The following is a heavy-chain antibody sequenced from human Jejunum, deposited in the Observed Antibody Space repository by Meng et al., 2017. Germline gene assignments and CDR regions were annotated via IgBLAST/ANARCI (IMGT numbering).Heavy chain of an antibody. Sequence: KESVPSLVKPPQTLTLTGSFSAFSVSSRGVGVDWIRQAPGKGLEWIGEVWPSGATYYNPSLSSRITISIDTSNNQFSLEVAFLTAADTAVYYCARAIRERYFDSWGQGTLVTVSS. CDR3: ARAIRERYFDS. CDR2: VWPSGAT. CDR1: AFSVSSRGVG. D-gene: IGHD1-14*01. V-gene: IGHV4-61*08. J-gene: IGHJ4*02.